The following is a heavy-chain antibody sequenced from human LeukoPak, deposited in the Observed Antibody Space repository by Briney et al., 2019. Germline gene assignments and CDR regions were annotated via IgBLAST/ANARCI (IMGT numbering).Heavy chain of an antibody. CDR3: AKDGPQVSAMDV. CDR2: ISGSGGST. D-gene: IGHD3-16*02. J-gene: IGHJ6*02. CDR1: GFTFSSYA. Sequence: GASLRLSCAASGFTFSSYAMSWVRQAPGKWLEWVSAISGSGGSTYYADSVKGRFTISRDNSKNTLYLQMNSLRAEDTAVYYCAKDGPQVSAMDVWGQGTTVTVSS. V-gene: IGHV3-23*01.